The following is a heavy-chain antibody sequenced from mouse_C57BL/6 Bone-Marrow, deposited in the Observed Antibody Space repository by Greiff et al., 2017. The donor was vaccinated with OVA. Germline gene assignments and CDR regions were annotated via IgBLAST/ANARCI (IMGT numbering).Heavy chain of an antibody. J-gene: IGHJ2*01. CDR3: AREGPYYFDY. Sequence: VQLVESGAELARPGASVKLSCKASGYTFTSYGISWVKQRTGQGLEWIGEIYPRSGNTYYNEKFKGKATLTADKSSSTAYMELRSLTSEDSAVYFCAREGPYYFDYWGQGTTLTVSS. CDR1: GYTFTSYG. V-gene: IGHV1-81*01. CDR2: IYPRSGNT.